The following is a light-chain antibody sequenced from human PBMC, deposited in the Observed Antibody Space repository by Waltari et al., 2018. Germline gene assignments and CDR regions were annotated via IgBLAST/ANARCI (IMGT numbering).Light chain of an antibody. CDR1: SSDVGTYNL. J-gene: IGLJ2*01. Sequence: QSALTQPASVSGSPGQSITISCTGTSSDVGTYNLVSWYQHHPGKAPKLLIYESTKRPSVVSNRFSGSKSGNMASLTISGLQAEDEADYYCCSFAGSSPHVVLGGGTKLTVL. CDR3: CSFAGSSPHVV. CDR2: EST. V-gene: IGLV2-23*01.